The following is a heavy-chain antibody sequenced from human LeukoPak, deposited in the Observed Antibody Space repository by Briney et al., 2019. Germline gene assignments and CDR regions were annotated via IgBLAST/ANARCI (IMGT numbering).Heavy chain of an antibody. CDR1: GFTFDNYG. Sequence: GGSLRLSCAASGFTFDNYGMSWVRQAPGRGLEWVASISFDINDRKYAESVRGRFTISRDNAKNSLYLQMNSLRAEDTAVYYCAELGITMIGGVWGKGTTVTISS. D-gene: IGHD3-10*02. CDR2: ISFDINDR. J-gene: IGHJ6*04. V-gene: IGHV3-30*18. CDR3: AELGITMIGGV.